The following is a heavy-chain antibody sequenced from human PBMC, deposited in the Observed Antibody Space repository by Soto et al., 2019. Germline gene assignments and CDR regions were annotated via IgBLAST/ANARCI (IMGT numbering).Heavy chain of an antibody. Sequence: EVQLVESGGGLVQPGGSLRLSCAASGFTVSSNYMSWVRQAPGKGLEWVSVIYSGGSTYYADSVKGRFTISRHNSKNTLYLQMNSLRAEDTAVYYCASRGSGSILDAFDIWGQGTMVTVSS. CDR1: GFTVSSNY. J-gene: IGHJ3*02. CDR2: IYSGGST. V-gene: IGHV3-53*04. D-gene: IGHD3-22*01. CDR3: ASRGSGSILDAFDI.